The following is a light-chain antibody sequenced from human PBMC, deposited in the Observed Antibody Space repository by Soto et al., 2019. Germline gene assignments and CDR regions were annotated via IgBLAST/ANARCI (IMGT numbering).Light chain of an antibody. V-gene: IGLV2-14*01. CDR1: SSDVGAYNY. CDR3: SSYTTSSTWV. J-gene: IGLJ3*02. CDR2: KVT. Sequence: QSALTQPASVSGSPGQSITISCTGTSSDVGAYNYVSWYRQHPGKGPELIIYKVTDRPSGVSSRFSGSKSGNTASLTISGLQAEDEADYYCSSYTTSSTWVFGGGTKLTVL.